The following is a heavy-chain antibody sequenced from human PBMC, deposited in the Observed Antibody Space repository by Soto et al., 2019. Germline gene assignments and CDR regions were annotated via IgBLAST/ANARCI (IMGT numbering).Heavy chain of an antibody. J-gene: IGHJ6*02. CDR3: ARDHLIVVVPAATSYYYYGMDV. V-gene: IGHV1-69*01. Sequence: GXSVKVSCKASGGPLISYAIIWVRQTPGQGLEWMGGIIPIFGTANYAQKFQGRVTITADESTSTAYMELSSLRSEDTAVYYCARDHLIVVVPAATSYYYYGMDVWGQGTTVTVSS. D-gene: IGHD2-2*01. CDR2: IIPIFGTA. CDR1: GGPLISYA.